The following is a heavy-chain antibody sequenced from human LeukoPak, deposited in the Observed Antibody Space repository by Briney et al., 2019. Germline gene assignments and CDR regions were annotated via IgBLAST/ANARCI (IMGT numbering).Heavy chain of an antibody. V-gene: IGHV1-18*01. Sequence: ASVRVSCKASGYTFSTYAMHWVRQAPGQGLECMGSISADNGNTNYAHTLQGRFTMTTDTSTSTVYMELRSLRYDDTAVYYCARVDGTYRNYFDYWGQGTLVTVSS. D-gene: IGHD1-26*01. CDR1: GYTFSTYA. CDR2: ISADNGNT. J-gene: IGHJ4*02. CDR3: ARVDGTYRNYFDY.